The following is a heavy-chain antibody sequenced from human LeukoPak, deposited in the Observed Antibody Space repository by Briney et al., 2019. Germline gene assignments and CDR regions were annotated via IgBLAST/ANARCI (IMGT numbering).Heavy chain of an antibody. CDR2: INHSGST. CDR1: GGSFSGYY. D-gene: IGHD3-16*02. CDR3: ARRVWGSYRYTDFDY. J-gene: IGHJ4*02. Sequence: SETLSLTCAVYGGSFSGYYWSWIRQPPGKGLEWIGEINHSGSTNYNPSLKSRVTLSVDTSKNQFSLKLSSVNAADTAVFYCARRVWGSYRYTDFDYWGQGTLATVSS. V-gene: IGHV4-34*01.